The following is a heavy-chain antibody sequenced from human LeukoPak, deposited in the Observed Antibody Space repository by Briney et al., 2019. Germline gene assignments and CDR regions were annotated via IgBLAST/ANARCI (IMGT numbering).Heavy chain of an antibody. CDR1: GFIFNSYA. D-gene: IGHD1-26*01. J-gene: IGHJ4*02. V-gene: IGHV3-30*02. CDR2: IRSDGSNE. CDR3: AKDPGWDDEETHFDY. Sequence: GGSLRLSCAASGFIFNSYAMHWARQAPGKGLEWVAFIRSDGSNEYYGDSVKGRFSISRDNSKNTLYLQMNSLRPEDTAVYYCAKDPGWDDEETHFDYWGQGTLVTVSS.